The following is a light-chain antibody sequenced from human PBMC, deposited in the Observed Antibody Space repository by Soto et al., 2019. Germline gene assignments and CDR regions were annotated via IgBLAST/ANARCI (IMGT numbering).Light chain of an antibody. V-gene: IGLV2-14*01. CDR1: SSDVGSYNR. CDR2: EVT. J-gene: IGLJ1*01. CDR3: SSYSTITVPFL. Sequence: QSALTQPPSVSGSPGQSVTISCTGTSSDVGSYNRVSWYQHHPGKVPKLLIFEVTNRPSGVSTRFSGSKSGNTASLTISGLQAEDEADYYCSSYSTITVPFLFGTGTKLTVL.